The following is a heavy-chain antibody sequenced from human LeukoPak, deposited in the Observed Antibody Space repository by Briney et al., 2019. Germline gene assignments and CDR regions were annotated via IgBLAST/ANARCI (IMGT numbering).Heavy chain of an antibody. Sequence: GGSLRLSCAASGFTFSSYSMNWVRQAPGKGLEWVANINEDGSEKYYVDSVRGRFTISRDNAKNSLYLQMDSLRAEDTAVYYCARLFVYGSGAEAFDYWGQGALVTVSS. D-gene: IGHD3-10*01. J-gene: IGHJ4*02. CDR3: ARLFVYGSGAEAFDY. V-gene: IGHV3-7*01. CDR1: GFTFSSYS. CDR2: INEDGSEK.